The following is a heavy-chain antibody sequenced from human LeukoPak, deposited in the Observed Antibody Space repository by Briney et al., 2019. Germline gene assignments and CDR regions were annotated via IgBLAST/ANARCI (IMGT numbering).Heavy chain of an antibody. V-gene: IGHV4-59*01. CDR2: IDYSGST. CDR1: GGSISSYY. D-gene: IGHD3-22*01. Sequence: PSETLSLTCTVSGGSISSYYWTWIRQPPGKGLEWIGYIDYSGSTNYNPSLKSRVTISVDTFKNKFSLKLDSVTAADTAVYYCARARHYDRSGYHRAFDYWGQGTLVTVSS. CDR3: ARARHYDRSGYHRAFDY. J-gene: IGHJ4*02.